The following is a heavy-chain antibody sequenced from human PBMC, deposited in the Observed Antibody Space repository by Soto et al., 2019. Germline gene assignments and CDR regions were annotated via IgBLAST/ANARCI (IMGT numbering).Heavy chain of an antibody. CDR2: IKHDGSDQ. CDR3: ARGWGYYFDY. V-gene: IGHV3-7*01. CDR1: GFIFNTYW. J-gene: IGHJ4*02. Sequence: EVQLVESGGDLVQPGGSLRLSCTASGFIFNTYWMTWVRQAPGGGLEWVASIKHDGSDQFYVDSVKGRFIASRDNAENSLFLQMNSVRAEDTGVHYCARGWGYYFDYWGQGTLVTVSS. D-gene: IGHD2-21*01.